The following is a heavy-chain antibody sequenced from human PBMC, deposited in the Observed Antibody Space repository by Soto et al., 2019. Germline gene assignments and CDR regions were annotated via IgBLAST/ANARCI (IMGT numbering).Heavy chain of an antibody. D-gene: IGHD4-4*01. CDR1: GSTYTSSS. Sequence: ASVKVSCKAPGSTYTSSSMQWVRQARGKRLERIGWIVVGSGNTNYAQKLQERVTITRDMSTSTAYMELSSLRSEDEAVYYCSPGEMTTITGAFDIWHQRPMGTASS. CDR3: SPGEMTTITGAFDI. J-gene: IGHJ3*02. V-gene: IGHV1-58*02. CDR2: IVVGSGNT.